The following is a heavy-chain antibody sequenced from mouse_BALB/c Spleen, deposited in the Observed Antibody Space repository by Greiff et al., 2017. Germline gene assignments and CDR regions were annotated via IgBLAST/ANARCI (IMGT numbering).Heavy chain of an antibody. CDR1: GFTFSSYA. CDR2: ISSGGST. J-gene: IGHJ4*01. CDR3: ARGVVAYYYAMDY. V-gene: IGHV5-6-5*01. Sequence: DVKLVESGGGLVKPGGSLKLSCAASGFTFSSYAMSWVRQTPEKRLEWVASISSGGSTYYPDSVKGRFTISRDNARNILYLQMSSLRSEDTAMYYCARGVVAYYYAMDYWGQGTSVTVSS. D-gene: IGHD1-1*01.